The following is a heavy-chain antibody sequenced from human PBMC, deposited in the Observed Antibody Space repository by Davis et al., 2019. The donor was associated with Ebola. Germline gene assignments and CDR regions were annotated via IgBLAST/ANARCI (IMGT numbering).Heavy chain of an antibody. Sequence: GESLKISCAASGFTFSSYWMSWVRQAPGKGLEWVSAICGSGGSTYYADSVKGRFTISRDNSKNTLYLQMNSLRAEDTAVYYCAKDRYSYGLFDYWGQGTLVTVSS. D-gene: IGHD5-18*01. CDR2: ICGSGGST. CDR1: GFTFSSYW. CDR3: AKDRYSYGLFDY. J-gene: IGHJ4*02. V-gene: IGHV3-23*01.